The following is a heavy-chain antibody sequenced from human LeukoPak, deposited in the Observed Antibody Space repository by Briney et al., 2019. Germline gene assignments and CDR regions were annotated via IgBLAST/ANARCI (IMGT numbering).Heavy chain of an antibody. CDR2: IYYSGTT. Sequence: SETLSLTCTVSGGSISSYYWSWIRQPPGKGLEWIGYIYYSGTTNYNPSLKSRVTISVDTSKKEISLKLSSVTAADTAVYYCARHGCALSSTSCYDDYWGQGTLVTVSS. D-gene: IGHD2-2*01. J-gene: IGHJ4*02. CDR3: ARHGCALSSTSCYDDY. CDR1: GGSISSYY. V-gene: IGHV4-59*08.